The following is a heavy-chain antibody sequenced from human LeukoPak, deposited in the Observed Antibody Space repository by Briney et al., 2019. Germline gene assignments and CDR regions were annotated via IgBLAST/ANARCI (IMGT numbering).Heavy chain of an antibody. CDR3: ARDLSGVTGYTYGRGIDY. CDR1: GFTVSSNY. V-gene: IGHV3-53*01. J-gene: IGHJ4*02. Sequence: GGSLRLSCAASGFTVSSNYMSWVRQAPGKGLEWVSIIYSGGSTFYADSVKGRFTISRDNSKNTLYLQMNSLRAEDTAVYYCARDLSGVTGYTYGRGIDYWGQGTLVTVSS. D-gene: IGHD5-18*01. CDR2: IYSGGST.